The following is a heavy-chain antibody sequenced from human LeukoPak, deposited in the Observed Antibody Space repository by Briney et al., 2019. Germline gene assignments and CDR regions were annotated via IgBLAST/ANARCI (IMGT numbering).Heavy chain of an antibody. J-gene: IGHJ5*02. CDR2: IYPRDSDT. V-gene: IGHV5-51*01. CDR3: ARRIAVAGTWWFDP. Sequence: GESLKISCKASGYTFDIYWIGWVRQMPGKGLEWMGIIYPRDSDTRYSPSFQGQVTISADKSISTAYLQWNNLKASDTAMYYCARRIAVAGTWWFDPWGQGTLVTVSS. CDR1: GYTFDIYW. D-gene: IGHD6-19*01.